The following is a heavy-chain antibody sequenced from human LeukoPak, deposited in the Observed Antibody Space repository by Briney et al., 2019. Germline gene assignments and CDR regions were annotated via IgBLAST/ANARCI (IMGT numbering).Heavy chain of an antibody. J-gene: IGHJ5*02. CDR1: GFTFSSHG. D-gene: IGHD2-2*01. CDR3: AKDKVCSSTSCFNWIYP. CDR2: ISYDGSNK. Sequence: GRSLRLSCAASGFTFSSHGMHWVRQAPGKGLEWVAVISYDGSNKYYTDSVKGRFTISRDNSKNTLYLQMTSKRDEDTAVYYCAKDKVCSSTSCFNWIYPWGQGNLVIVSS. V-gene: IGHV3-30*18.